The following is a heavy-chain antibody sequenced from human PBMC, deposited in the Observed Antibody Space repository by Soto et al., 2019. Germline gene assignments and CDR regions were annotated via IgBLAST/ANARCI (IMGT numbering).Heavy chain of an antibody. CDR1: GAPFNNYY. CDR3: ARGREIFGAVTPFEY. J-gene: IGHJ4*02. V-gene: IGHV4-34*01. CDR2: INHTGSS. D-gene: IGHD3-3*01. Sequence: SETLSLTCAVYGAPFNNYYWTWIRQTPGKGLEWIGEINHTGSSKYNPSLKSRVTISLDTSKNQFSLSLRSVTAADTAVYFCARGREIFGAVTPFEYWGQGTQVTVSS.